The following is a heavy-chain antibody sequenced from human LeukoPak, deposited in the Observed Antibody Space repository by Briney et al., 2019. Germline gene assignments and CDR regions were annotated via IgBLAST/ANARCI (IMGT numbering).Heavy chain of an antibody. V-gene: IGHV3-30-3*01. J-gene: IGHJ5*02. Sequence: GRSLRLSCAASGFTFSSYAMHWVRQAPGKGLEWVAVMSYDGSNKYYADSMKGRFTISRDNSKNTLYLQMNSLRAEDTAVYYCARDRWELLGWFDPWGQGTLVTVSS. CDR1: GFTFSSYA. CDR2: MSYDGSNK. CDR3: ARDRWELLGWFDP. D-gene: IGHD1-26*01.